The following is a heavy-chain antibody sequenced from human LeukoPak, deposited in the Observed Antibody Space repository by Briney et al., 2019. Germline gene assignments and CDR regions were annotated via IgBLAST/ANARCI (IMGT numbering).Heavy chain of an antibody. CDR1: GFTFSNYA. CDR3: AKDGVSYNSRWDWFDP. J-gene: IGHJ5*02. Sequence: GGSLRLSCAASGFTFSNYAMSWVRQAPGKGPEWVSSIGGGGDDTYYADPVKGRFTISRDNSKNTLYLQLNSLRDEDTAVYYCAKDGVSYNSRWDWFDPWGQGTLVTVSP. V-gene: IGHV3-23*01. CDR2: IGGGGDDT. D-gene: IGHD1-1*01.